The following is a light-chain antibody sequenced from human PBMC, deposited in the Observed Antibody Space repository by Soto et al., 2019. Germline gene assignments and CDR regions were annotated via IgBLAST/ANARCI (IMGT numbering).Light chain of an antibody. V-gene: IGKV3-20*01. CDR1: QSVSSNY. CDR2: GAS. J-gene: IGKJ1*01. CDR3: QQYGSSPWT. Sequence: EIVLTQSPGTLSLSPGERATLSCRASQSVSSNYLAWYQQKPGQAPRPLIYGASSRATGISDRFSGSGAGTDFTLTISRLESEDFAVYYCQQYGSSPWTFGQGTKV.